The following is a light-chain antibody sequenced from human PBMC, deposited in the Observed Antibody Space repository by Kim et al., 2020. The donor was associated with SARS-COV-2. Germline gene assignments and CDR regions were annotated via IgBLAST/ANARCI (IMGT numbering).Light chain of an antibody. Sequence: PGDRVTLSCRASHLVSADFLSWYQQKPGQTPRLLVYGASTRATDIPDRFSGSASGTDFTLTISRLQPEDSAVYYCQQYGSSVYTFGQGTKLEIK. CDR2: GAS. V-gene: IGKV3-20*01. CDR1: HLVSADF. J-gene: IGKJ2*01. CDR3: QQYGSSVYT.